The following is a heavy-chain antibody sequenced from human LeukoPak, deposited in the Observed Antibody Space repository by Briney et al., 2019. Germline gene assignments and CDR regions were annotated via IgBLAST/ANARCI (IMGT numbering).Heavy chain of an antibody. D-gene: IGHD3-22*01. J-gene: IGHJ5*02. CDR3: ARDEPLSNTMIVVAQAYGFDP. CDR1: GGTFSSHT. V-gene: IGHV1-69*04. Sequence: SVKVSCKASGGTFSSHTISWVRQAPGQGLEWMGRIIPILGIANYAQKFQGRVTITADKPTSTAYMELSSLRSEDTAVCYCARDEPLSNTMIVVAQAYGFDPWGQGTLVTVSS. CDR2: IIPILGIA.